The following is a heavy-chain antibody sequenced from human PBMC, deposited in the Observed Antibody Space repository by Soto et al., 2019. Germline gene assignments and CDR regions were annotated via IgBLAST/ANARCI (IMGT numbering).Heavy chain of an antibody. V-gene: IGHV6-1*01. Sequence: SQTLSLTCAISGDRVSSNRAAWNWVRQSPSRGIEWLGRTYYRSKWYNDYAVSVKSRITIKTDTSKNQFSLQLNSVTPEDTAVYYCARDQTGDDAFDIWGQGTMVTVSS. CDR1: GDRVSSNRAA. J-gene: IGHJ3*02. CDR3: ARDQTGDDAFDI. CDR2: TYYRSKWYN. D-gene: IGHD7-27*01.